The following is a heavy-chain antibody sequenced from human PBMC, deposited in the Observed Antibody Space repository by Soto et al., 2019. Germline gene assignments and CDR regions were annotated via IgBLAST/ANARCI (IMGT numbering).Heavy chain of an antibody. J-gene: IGHJ3*02. CDR2: ILVGGST. V-gene: IGHV3-23*01. CDR1: GCICSSYD. CDR3: AKATATSGGAFDI. Sequence: DVQMLESGGGLAQPGGSLRLSCAASGCICSSYDMSWVRQAPGKGLEWVSTILVGGSTHYEDAVKGRFTISRDTSKNTEYLQMNSLAAGDTAVYYCAKATATSGGAFDIYGQGTMVTVSS. D-gene: IGHD1-1*01.